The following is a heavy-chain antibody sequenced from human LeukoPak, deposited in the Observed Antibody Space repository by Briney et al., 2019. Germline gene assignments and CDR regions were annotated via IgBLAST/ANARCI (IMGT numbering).Heavy chain of an antibody. CDR2: IYHGGRT. V-gene: IGHV4-38-2*02. CDR3: ARDGGVDTAKRYLYYYYYMDV. CDR1: GYSISSGYY. Sequence: PSETLSLTCTVSGYSISSGYYWGWIRQTPGKGLEWIGYIYHGGRTDYNPSLKSRVTISVDTSKNQFSLKLSSVTAADTAVYYCARDGGVDTAKRYLYYYYYMDVWGKGTTVTISS. D-gene: IGHD5-18*01. J-gene: IGHJ6*03.